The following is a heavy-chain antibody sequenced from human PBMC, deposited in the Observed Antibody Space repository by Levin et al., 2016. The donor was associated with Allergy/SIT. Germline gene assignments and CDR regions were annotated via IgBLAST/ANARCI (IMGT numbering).Heavy chain of an antibody. CDR2: INAGNGNT. CDR3: ARDPEYSSSSIYYYYGMDV. V-gene: IGHV1-3*01. D-gene: IGHD6-6*01. J-gene: IGHJ6*02. Sequence: WVRQAPGQRLEWMGWINAGNGNTKYSQKFQGRVTITRDTSASTAYMELSSLRSEDTAVYYCARDPEYSSSSIYYYYGMDVWGQGTTVTVSS.